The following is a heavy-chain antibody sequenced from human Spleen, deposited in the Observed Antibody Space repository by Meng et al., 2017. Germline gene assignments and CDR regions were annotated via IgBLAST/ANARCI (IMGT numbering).Heavy chain of an antibody. Sequence: QVQLEAWGPGLGTPSGALSLTCAVSGGFILNSYWWSWVRQCPGKGLEWIGDIFYTGTTNYNPSLKRRVTISVDKSKHQFSLILTSVTAADTATYYCAGVDVDTGMPSWGQGTLVTVSS. D-gene: IGHD5-18*01. CDR2: IFYTGTT. CDR1: GGFILNSYW. V-gene: IGHV4-4*02. J-gene: IGHJ5*02. CDR3: AGVDVDTGMPS.